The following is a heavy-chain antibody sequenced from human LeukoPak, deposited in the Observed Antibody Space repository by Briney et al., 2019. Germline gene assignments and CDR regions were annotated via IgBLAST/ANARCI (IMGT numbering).Heavy chain of an antibody. Sequence: SETLSLTCAVYGGSFSGYYWSWIRQPPGKGLEWIGEINHSGSTNYNPSLKSRVTISVDTSKNQFSLKLSSVTAADTAVYYCARGDEYLIDYWGQGTLVTVSS. CDR2: INHSGST. J-gene: IGHJ4*02. V-gene: IGHV4-34*01. D-gene: IGHD2/OR15-2a*01. CDR1: GGSFSGYY. CDR3: ARGDEYLIDY.